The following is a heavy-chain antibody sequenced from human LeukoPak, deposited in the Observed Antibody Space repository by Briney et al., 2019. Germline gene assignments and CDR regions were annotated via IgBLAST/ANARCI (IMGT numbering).Heavy chain of an antibody. D-gene: IGHD3-10*01. Sequence: PSETLSLTCAVYGGSFSGYYWSWIRQPPGKGLEWIGEINHSGSTNYNPSLKSRVTISVDTSKNQFSLKLSSVTAADTAVYYCARVRWFRDLGCFDYWGQGTLVTVSS. J-gene: IGHJ4*02. CDR3: ARVRWFRDLGCFDY. CDR1: GGSFSGYY. V-gene: IGHV4-34*01. CDR2: INHSGST.